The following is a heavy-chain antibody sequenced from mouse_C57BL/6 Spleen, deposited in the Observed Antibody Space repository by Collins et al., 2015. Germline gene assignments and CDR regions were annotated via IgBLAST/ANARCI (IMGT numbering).Heavy chain of an antibody. D-gene: IGHD2-10*01. V-gene: IGHV5-4*02. CDR1: GFTFSDYY. CDR2: ISDGGSYT. CDR3: ARAAYYGNYGYAMDY. Sequence: EVQLVESGGGLVKPGGSLKLSCAASGFTFSDYYMYWVRQTPEKRLEWVXTISDGGSYTYYPDSVKGRFTISRDNAKNNLYLQMSSLKSEDTAMYYCARAAYYGNYGYAMDYWGQGTSVTVSS. J-gene: IGHJ4*01.